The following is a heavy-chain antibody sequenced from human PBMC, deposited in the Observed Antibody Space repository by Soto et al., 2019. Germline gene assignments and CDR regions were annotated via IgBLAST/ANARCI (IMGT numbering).Heavy chain of an antibody. V-gene: IGHV3-9*01. D-gene: IGHD6-13*01. CDR1: GFTFDDYA. Sequence: GGSLRLSCAASGFTFDDYAMHWVRQAPGKGLEWVSGISWNSGSIGYADSVKGRFTISRDNAKNSLYLQMNSLRAEDTALYYCAKAGKGSGTSLWFDYWGQGTLVTVS. CDR2: ISWNSGSI. J-gene: IGHJ4*02. CDR3: AKAGKGSGTSLWFDY.